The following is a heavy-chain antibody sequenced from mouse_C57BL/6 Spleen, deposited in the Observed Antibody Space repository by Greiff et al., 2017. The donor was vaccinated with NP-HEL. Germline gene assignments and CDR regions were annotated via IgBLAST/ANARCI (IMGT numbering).Heavy chain of an antibody. V-gene: IGHV1-81*01. Sequence: QQSGAELARPGASVKLSCKASGYTFTSYGISWVKQRTGQGLEWIGEIYPRSGNTYYNEKFKGKATLTADKSSSTAYMELRSLTSEDSAVYFCSYYYGSTFAYWGQGTLVTVSA. CDR1: GYTFTSYG. CDR3: SYYYGSTFAY. J-gene: IGHJ3*01. D-gene: IGHD1-1*01. CDR2: IYPRSGNT.